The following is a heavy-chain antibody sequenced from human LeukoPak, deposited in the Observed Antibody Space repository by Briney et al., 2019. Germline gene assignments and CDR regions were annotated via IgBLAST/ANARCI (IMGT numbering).Heavy chain of an antibody. CDR2: IKQDGSKK. CDR3: ARAMFGNPYLGTYYYGMDV. V-gene: IGHV3-7*01. Sequence: GGSLRLSCAASGFTFSSYWLSWVRQAPGKGLEWVANIKQDGSKKYYVDSVKGRFTISRDNAKNSLYLQMNSLRAEDTAVYYCARAMFGNPYLGTYYYGMDVWGQETTVTVSS. J-gene: IGHJ6*02. CDR1: GFTFSSYW. D-gene: IGHD3-3*01.